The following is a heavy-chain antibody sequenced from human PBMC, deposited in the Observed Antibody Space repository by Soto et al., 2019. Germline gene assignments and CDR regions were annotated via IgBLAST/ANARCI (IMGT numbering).Heavy chain of an antibody. V-gene: IGHV5-10-1*01. J-gene: IGHJ6*02. CDR2: IDPSDSYT. CDR3: ATRGITMVRGVIWINGMDV. Sequence: PGESLKISCKGSGYSFTSYWISWVRQMPGKGLEWMGRIDPSDSYTNYSPSFQGHVTISADKSISTAYLQWSSLKASGTAMYYCATRGITMVRGVIWINGMDVWGQGTTVTVSS. D-gene: IGHD3-10*01. CDR1: GYSFTSYW.